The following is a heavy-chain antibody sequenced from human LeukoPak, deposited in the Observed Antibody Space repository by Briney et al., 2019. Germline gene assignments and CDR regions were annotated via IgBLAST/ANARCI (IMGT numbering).Heavy chain of an antibody. V-gene: IGHV4-34*01. J-gene: IGHJ4*02. D-gene: IGHD1-26*01. CDR1: GWSFSGYY. CDR2: INHSGST. Sequence: SETLSLTCAVYGWSFSGYYWSWIRQPPGKGLEWIGEINHSGSTNYNPSLKSRVTISVDTSKNQFSLKLSSVTAADTAVYYCVRGGGWYSGSQTRFDYWGQGTLVTVSS. CDR3: VRGGGWYSGSQTRFDY.